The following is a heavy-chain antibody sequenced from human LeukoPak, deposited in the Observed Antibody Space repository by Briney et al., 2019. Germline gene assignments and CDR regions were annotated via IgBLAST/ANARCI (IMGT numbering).Heavy chain of an antibody. CDR3: ATSNMVATTSTFDY. V-gene: IGHV1-2*02. Sequence: ASVKVSCKTSGYTFTGDFLHWVRQAPGQGLEWMGWINPNSGDTNYALKFQGRVALTRDTSISTAYMDLSRLRSDDTAVYYCATSNMVATTSTFDYWGQGTLVTVSS. CDR2: INPNSGDT. J-gene: IGHJ4*02. CDR1: GYTFTGDF. D-gene: IGHD5-12*01.